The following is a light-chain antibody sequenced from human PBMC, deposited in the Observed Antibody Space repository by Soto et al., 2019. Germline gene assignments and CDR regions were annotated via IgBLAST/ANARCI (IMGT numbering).Light chain of an antibody. CDR2: AAS. Sequence: DIPMTQSPSSLSVSVGDRVTITCRASENISRHLNWYQQKPGKAPKILIYAASSLQNGVPSRFRGGASGTDCTLTIRNLPPEDWARYCCQQTYCTLTITVGKGTRLESK. CDR3: QQTYCTLTIT. J-gene: IGKJ5*01. V-gene: IGKV1-39*01. CDR1: ENISRH.